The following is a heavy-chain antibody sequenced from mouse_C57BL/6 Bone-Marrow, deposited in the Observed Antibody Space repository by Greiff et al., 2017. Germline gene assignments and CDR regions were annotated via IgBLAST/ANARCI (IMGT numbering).Heavy chain of an antibody. V-gene: IGHV1-7*01. CDR2: INPSSGYT. Sequence: VKLMESGAELAKPGASVKLSCKASGYTFTSYWMHWVKQRPGQGLEWIGYINPSSGYTTYNQKFKDKATLTADKSSSTAYMQLSSLAYEDSAVYYCARSYSRNYAMDYWGQGTSVTVSA. J-gene: IGHJ4*01. CDR1: GYTFTSYW. CDR3: ARSYSRNYAMDY. D-gene: IGHD2-5*01.